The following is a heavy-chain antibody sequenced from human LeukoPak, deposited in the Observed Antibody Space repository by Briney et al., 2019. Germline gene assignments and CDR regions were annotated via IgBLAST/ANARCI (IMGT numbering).Heavy chain of an antibody. V-gene: IGHV1-69*06. CDR3: AREKSVRSAYVWGSYRYYFDY. D-gene: IGHD3-16*02. Sequence: SVKVSCKASGYTFTSYAISWVRQAPGQGLEWMGGIIPIFGTANYAQKFQGRVTITADKSTSTAYMELSSLRSEDTAVYYCAREKSVRSAYVWGSYRYYFDYWGQGTLVTVSS. J-gene: IGHJ4*02. CDR1: GYTFTSYA. CDR2: IIPIFGTA.